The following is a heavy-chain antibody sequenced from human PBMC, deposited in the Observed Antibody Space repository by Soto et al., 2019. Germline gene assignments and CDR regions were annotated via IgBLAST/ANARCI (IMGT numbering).Heavy chain of an antibody. CDR1: GSGFTFSDHY. CDR3: TRGYSGVNVYAFDI. J-gene: IGHJ3*02. V-gene: IGHV3-72*01. D-gene: IGHD6-19*01. Sequence: EVQLVESGGGLVQPGGSLRLSCVASGSGFTFSDHYMDWVRQAPGKGLAWVGRIKNKGNSYTTEYAASVNGRFTISRDDSKSSLYLQMSSLKIEDTAVYDCTRGYSGVNVYAFDIWCQGTMVSVSS. CDR2: IKNKGNSYTT.